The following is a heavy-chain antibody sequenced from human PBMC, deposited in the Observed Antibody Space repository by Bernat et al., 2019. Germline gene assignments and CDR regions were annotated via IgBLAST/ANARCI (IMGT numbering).Heavy chain of an antibody. CDR1: GLTFNRHA. D-gene: IGHD2-15*01. V-gene: IGHV3-23*01. CDR3: ASGRAGVSESGGCVFDY. CDR2: IGASGGVT. Sequence: EVQLLDSGGGLVQPGGSLRLSCVASGLTFNRHAMTWVRQAPGKGLEWVATIGASGGVTYYADSVKGRFTISRDNSKKTVSLQMNSLRAEDTAIYYFASGRAGVSESGGCVFDYWGQGTLVTVSS. J-gene: IGHJ4*02.